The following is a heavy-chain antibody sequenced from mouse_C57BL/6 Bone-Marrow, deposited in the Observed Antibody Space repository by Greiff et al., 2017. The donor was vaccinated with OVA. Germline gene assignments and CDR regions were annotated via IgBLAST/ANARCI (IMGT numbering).Heavy chain of an antibody. V-gene: IGHV1-55*01. CDR2: IYPGSGST. Sequence: QVQLQQPGAELVKPGASVKMSCKASGYTFTSYWITWVKQRPGQGLEWIGDIYPGSGSTNYNEKFKSKATLTVDTSSSTAYMQLSSLTSEDSAVYYSARRGDYGKYGSAMDYWGEETSVTVSS. CDR3: ARRGDYGKYGSAMDY. D-gene: IGHD2-1*01. J-gene: IGHJ4*01. CDR1: GYTFTSYW.